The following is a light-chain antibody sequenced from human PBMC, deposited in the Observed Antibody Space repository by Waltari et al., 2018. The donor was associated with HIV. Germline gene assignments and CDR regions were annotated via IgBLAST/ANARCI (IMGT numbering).Light chain of an antibody. CDR1: DSDIGNHY. J-gene: IGLJ2*01. Sequence: SVLPQPPSLSAAPGQKVTIPCYGSDSDIGNHYLSWYQQLPETAPKLLIHENNKRPSGIPDRFSGSKSGTSATLAITGLQTGDEADYFCGTWDSNLSVVLFGGGTKLTVL. CDR2: ENN. CDR3: GTWDSNLSVVL. V-gene: IGLV1-51*01.